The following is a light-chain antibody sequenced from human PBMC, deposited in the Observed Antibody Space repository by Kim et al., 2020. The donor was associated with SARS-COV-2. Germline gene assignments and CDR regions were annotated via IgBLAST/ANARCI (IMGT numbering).Light chain of an antibody. CDR2: EVT. CDR3: SSYTGSNKVL. CDR1: SSDIGGYNY. J-gene: IGLJ2*01. Sequence: GQSVTISCTGTSSDIGGYNYVSWYQQHPGKAPKLMIYEVTKRPSGVPDRFSGSKSGNSASLIVSGLQAEDEADYYCSSYTGSNKVLFGGGTKVTVL. V-gene: IGLV2-8*01.